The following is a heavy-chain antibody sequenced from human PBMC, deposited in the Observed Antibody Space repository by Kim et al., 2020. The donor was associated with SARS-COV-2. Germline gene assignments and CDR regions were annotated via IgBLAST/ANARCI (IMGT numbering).Heavy chain of an antibody. CDR3: ARDRAALNYYDSSGYIFAY. Sequence: SETLSLTCTVSGGSISSGGYYWSWIRQHPGKGLEWIGYIYYSGSTYYNPSLKRRVTISVDTSKNQFSLKLSSVTAADTAGDYCARDRAALNYYDSSGYIFAYWGQGTLVTVSS. CDR1: GGSISSGGYY. CDR2: IYYSGST. D-gene: IGHD3-22*01. V-gene: IGHV4-31*03. J-gene: IGHJ4*02.